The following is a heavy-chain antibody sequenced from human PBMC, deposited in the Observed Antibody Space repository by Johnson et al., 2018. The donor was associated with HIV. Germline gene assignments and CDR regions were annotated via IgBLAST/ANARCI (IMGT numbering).Heavy chain of an antibody. CDR1: GFTFSNAW. CDR2: VKSKTDGGTI. V-gene: IGHV3-15*01. Sequence: VQLVESGGGSVKSGGSLRVSCAASGFTFSNAWMSWVRQAPGKGLEWVGRVKSKTDGGTIDYAAAVKGRFIISRDDSKNTLYLQMNGLKTEDTAMYYFTTMSALWCGDIHVFGDGFDIWGQGTMVTVSS. D-gene: IGHD3-10*01. CDR3: TTMSALWCGDIHVFGDGFDI. J-gene: IGHJ3*02.